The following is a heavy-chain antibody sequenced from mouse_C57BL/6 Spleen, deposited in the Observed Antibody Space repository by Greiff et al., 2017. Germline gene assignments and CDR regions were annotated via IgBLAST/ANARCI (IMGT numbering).Heavy chain of an antibody. Sequence: VQLQESGPGLVQPSQSLSITCTVSGFSLTSYGVHWVRQSPGKGLEWLGVVWSGGSTDYNAAFISRLSISKDNSQSQVFFKMKSLQADDTAIYYCARWLLLHWYFEVWGTGTTVTVSS. V-gene: IGHV2-2*01. J-gene: IGHJ1*03. CDR1: GFSLTSYG. D-gene: IGHD2-3*01. CDR2: VWSGGST. CDR3: ARWLLLHWYFEV.